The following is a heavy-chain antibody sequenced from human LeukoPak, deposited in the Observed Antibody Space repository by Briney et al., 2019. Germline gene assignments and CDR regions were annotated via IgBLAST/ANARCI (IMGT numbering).Heavy chain of an antibody. CDR2: ISDYSGNT. D-gene: IGHD4-11*01. J-gene: IGHJ4*02. Sequence: ASVKVSCKASGYSLSSNGISWTRQAPGQGLEWMGWISDYSGNTKYAQNFQDRVTLTTDRSTNTAYMELRSLRSDDTAVYYCAREGATDYYFDPWGQGTLVTVSS. V-gene: IGHV1-18*01. CDR3: AREGATDYYFDP. CDR1: GYSLSSNG.